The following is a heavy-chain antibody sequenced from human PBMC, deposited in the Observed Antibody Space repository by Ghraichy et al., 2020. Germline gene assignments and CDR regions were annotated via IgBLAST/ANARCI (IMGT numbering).Heavy chain of an antibody. V-gene: IGHV1-2*06. CDR2: INPNSGGT. D-gene: IGHD1-1*01. CDR1: GYTFTGYY. J-gene: IGHJ6*03. Sequence: ASVKVSCKASGYTFTGYYMHWVRQSPVQRLEWMGRINPNSGGTNYAQKFQGRVTMTRDTSISTAYMELSRLRSDDTAVYYCAKSVGNGDRYYYYYMDVWGKGTTVTVSS. CDR3: AKSVGNGDRYYYYYMDV.